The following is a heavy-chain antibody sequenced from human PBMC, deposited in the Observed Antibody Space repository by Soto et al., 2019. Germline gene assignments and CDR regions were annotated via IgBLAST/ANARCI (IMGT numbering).Heavy chain of an antibody. CDR1: GFTFSNYA. CDR3: AKREGYGSVDY. D-gene: IGHD1-1*01. V-gene: IGHV3-23*01. J-gene: IGHJ4*02. CDR2: ISGSGDSR. Sequence: DVQLLESGGGLVQPGGSLTLSCAASGFTFSNYAMSWVRQAPGKGLEWISLISGSGDSRYYADSVKGRFTISRDNSKNTLHLQMNSLTADETAVYFCAKREGYGSVDYWGQGTLVTVSS.